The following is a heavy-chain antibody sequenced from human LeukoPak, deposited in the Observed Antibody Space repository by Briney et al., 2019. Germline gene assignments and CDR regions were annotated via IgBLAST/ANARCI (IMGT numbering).Heavy chain of an antibody. V-gene: IGHV5-51*01. J-gene: IGHJ3*02. CDR2: IYPGDSDT. CDR1: GYSFTNYW. D-gene: IGHD1-26*01. Sequence: PGESLKISCKASGYSFTNYWIGWVRQMPGKGLEWIGIIYPGDSDTRYSPSFQGQVTISADKSISTAYLQWSSLTASDTAMYYCARPAYSGRSDGFDIWGQGTMVTVSS. CDR3: ARPAYSGRSDGFDI.